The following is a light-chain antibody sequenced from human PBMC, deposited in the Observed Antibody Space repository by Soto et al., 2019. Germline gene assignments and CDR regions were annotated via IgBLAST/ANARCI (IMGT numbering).Light chain of an antibody. CDR3: SSYAGYSTSVV. CDR1: SSDVGSYSL. CDR2: EAN. Sequence: QSALTQPASVSGSTGQSITISCTGTSSDVGSYSLVSWYQQHPGKAPKPMIYEANKRPSGVSNRFSGSKSGNTASLTISGLQAEDEAEYYCSSYAGYSTSVVFGGGTKLTVL. J-gene: IGLJ2*01. V-gene: IGLV2-23*01.